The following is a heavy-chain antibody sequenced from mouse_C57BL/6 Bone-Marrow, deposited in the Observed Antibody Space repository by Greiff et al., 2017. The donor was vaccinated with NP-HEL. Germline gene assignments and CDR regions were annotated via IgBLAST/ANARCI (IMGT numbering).Heavy chain of an antibody. CDR3: ARHGITTVVPYAMDY. D-gene: IGHD1-1*01. Sequence: EVKLQESGGDLVKPGGSLKLSCAASGFTFSSYGMSWVRQTPDKRLEWVATISSGGSYTYYPDSVKGRFTISRDNAKNTLYLQMSSLKSEDTAMYYCARHGITTVVPYAMDYWGQGTSVTVSS. CDR2: ISSGGSYT. V-gene: IGHV5-6*01. J-gene: IGHJ4*01. CDR1: GFTFSSYG.